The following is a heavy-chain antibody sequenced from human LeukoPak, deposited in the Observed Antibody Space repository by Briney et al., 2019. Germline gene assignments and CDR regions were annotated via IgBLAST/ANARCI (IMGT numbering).Heavy chain of an antibody. D-gene: IGHD4-17*01. CDR2: ISGSGVIT. CDR3: AGDLSYGATPGGVDY. J-gene: IGHJ4*02. V-gene: IGHV3-23*01. CDR1: GFTFSSHG. Sequence: PGGSLRLSCAASGFTFSSHGMNWVRQAPGKGLEWVSGISGSGVITYYADSVKGRFTISRDNSKNTLYLQMNSLRAEDTAVYYCAGDLSYGATPGGVDYWGQGTLVNVSS.